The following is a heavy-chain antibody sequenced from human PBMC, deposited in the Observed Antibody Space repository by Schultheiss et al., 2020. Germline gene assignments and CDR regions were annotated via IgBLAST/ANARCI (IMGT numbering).Heavy chain of an antibody. J-gene: IGHJ4*02. Sequence: SETLSLTCTVSGGSISSYYWTWIRQPPGKGLEWIGYIFYSGSTNYNPSLKSRVTISVDTSKNQFSLKLSSVTAADTAVYYCARGFCCSNDEYYFDYWGQGTLVTVSS. D-gene: IGHD1-1*01. CDR3: ARGFCCSNDEYYFDY. CDR1: GGSISSYY. CDR2: IFYSGST. V-gene: IGHV4-59*01.